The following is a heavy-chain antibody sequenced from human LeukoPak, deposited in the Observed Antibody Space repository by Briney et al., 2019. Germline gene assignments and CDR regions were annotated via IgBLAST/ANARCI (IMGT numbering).Heavy chain of an antibody. CDR1: GFTFSVAA. CDR3: AKDIQLST. CDR2: IGASGEST. Sequence: AGGSLRLSCAVSGFTFSVAAMTWVRQAPGKGLEWVSLIGASGESTYYADSVKGRFTISRDNSKNTLSLQMNSLRVEDTAMYFCAKDIQLSTWGLGTMVTVSS. V-gene: IGHV3-23*01. D-gene: IGHD5-24*01. J-gene: IGHJ3*01.